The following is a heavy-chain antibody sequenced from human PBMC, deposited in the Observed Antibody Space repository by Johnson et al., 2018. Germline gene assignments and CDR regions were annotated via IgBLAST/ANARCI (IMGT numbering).Heavy chain of an antibody. J-gene: IGHJ3*02. Sequence: QVQLQESGPGLVKPSETLSLSSTVSGGSINNYYWSWIRQPPGKGLEWIGFIYYGGRTDYSPSLKSRVTISVDMSKRQFSLNLSSVTAADTAVYFFARDLYAMMVFDIWGPGTMVTVSS. V-gene: IGHV4-59*01. CDR3: ARDLYAMMVFDI. D-gene: IGHD2-2*02. CDR2: IYYGGRT. CDR1: GGSINNYY.